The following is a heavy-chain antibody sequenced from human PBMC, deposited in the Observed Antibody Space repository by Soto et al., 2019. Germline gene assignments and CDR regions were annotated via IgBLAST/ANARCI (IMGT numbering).Heavy chain of an antibody. V-gene: IGHV1-18*01. D-gene: IGHD3-10*01. CDR3: ARDGPMDRAFDI. CDR2: ISAYNGNT. Sequence: ASVKVSCKASGYTFPSYGITWVRQAPGQGLEWMGWISAYNGNTNYAQKLQGRVTMTTDTSTSTAYMELRSLRSDGTAVYYCARDGPMDRAFDIWGQGTMVTVSS. J-gene: IGHJ3*02. CDR1: GYTFPSYG.